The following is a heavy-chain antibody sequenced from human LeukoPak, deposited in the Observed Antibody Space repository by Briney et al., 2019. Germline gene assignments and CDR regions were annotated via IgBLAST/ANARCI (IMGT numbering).Heavy chain of an antibody. CDR3: AKDRGQQGTRGPFDY. D-gene: IGHD6-13*01. Sequence: GGSLRLSCVASGFTFSNYGMHWVRQAPGKGLEWVAVISYDGSNKYYADSVKGRFTVSRDNSKNTLYLRMNSLRTEDTAVYSCAKDRGQQGTRGPFDYWGQGTLVTVSS. CDR2: ISYDGSNK. CDR1: GFTFSNYG. V-gene: IGHV3-30*18. J-gene: IGHJ4*02.